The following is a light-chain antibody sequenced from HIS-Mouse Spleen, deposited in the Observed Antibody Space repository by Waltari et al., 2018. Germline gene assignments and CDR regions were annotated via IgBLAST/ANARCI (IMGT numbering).Light chain of an antibody. Sequence: GTSSDVGGYNYVSWYQQHPGKAPKLMIYEVSKRPSGVPDRFSGSKSGNTTSLTVSGLQAEDEADYYCSSYAGSNNLVFGGGTKLTVL. V-gene: IGLV2-8*01. J-gene: IGLJ2*01. CDR2: EVS. CDR3: SSYAGSNNLV. CDR1: SSDVGGYNY.